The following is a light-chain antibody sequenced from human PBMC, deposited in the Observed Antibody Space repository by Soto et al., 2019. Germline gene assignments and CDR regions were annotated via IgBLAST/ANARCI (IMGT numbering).Light chain of an antibody. J-gene: IGKJ5*01. CDR2: DVS. V-gene: IGKV1-5*01. Sequence: EIQMTQSTSTESAAEGNRVTIPCRASQTINNRLAWYQQKPGKAPKLLIYDVSTLESGVPSRFSGSGSGTEFIVMSCRLPRYDFVTYYGRQYDSFWRMFGQGTRVDI. CDR3: RQYDSFWRM. CDR1: QTINNR.